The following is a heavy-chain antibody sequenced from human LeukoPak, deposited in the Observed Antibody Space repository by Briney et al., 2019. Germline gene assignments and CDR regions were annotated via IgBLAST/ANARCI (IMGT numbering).Heavy chain of an antibody. Sequence: YPSETLSLTRTVSGGSISSSSYYWGWIRQPPGKGLEWIGSIYYSGSTYYNPSLKSRVTISVDTSKNQFSLKLSSVTAADTAVYYCARGEYSSSTYYDYWGQGTLVTVSS. CDR2: IYYSGST. CDR1: GGSISSSSYY. D-gene: IGHD6-6*01. V-gene: IGHV4-39*07. J-gene: IGHJ4*02. CDR3: ARGEYSSSTYYDY.